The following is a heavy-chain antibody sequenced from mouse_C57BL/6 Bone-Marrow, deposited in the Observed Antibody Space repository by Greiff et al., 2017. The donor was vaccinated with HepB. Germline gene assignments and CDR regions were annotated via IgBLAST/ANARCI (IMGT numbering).Heavy chain of an antibody. D-gene: IGHD2-4*01. Sequence: PGQGLEWIGMIHPNSGSTNYNEKFKSKATLTVDKSSSTAYMQLSSLTSEDSAVYYCARVYYDYPYAVDYWGQGTSVTVSS. CDR2: IHPNSGST. CDR3: ARVYYDYPYAVDY. V-gene: IGHV1-64*01. J-gene: IGHJ4*01.